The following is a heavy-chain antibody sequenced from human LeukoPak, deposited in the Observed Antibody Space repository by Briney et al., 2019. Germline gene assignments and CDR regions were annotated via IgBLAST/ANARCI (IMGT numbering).Heavy chain of an antibody. CDR2: INHSGST. D-gene: IGHD3-10*01. Sequence: SETLSLTCAVYGGSFSGYYWSWIRQPPGKGLEWTGEINHSGSTNYNPSLKSRVTISVDTSKNQFSLKLSSVTAADTAVYYCARQLVTMVRGVIIRYFDYWGQGTLVTVSS. CDR1: GGSFSGYY. V-gene: IGHV4-34*01. CDR3: ARQLVTMVRGVIIRYFDY. J-gene: IGHJ4*02.